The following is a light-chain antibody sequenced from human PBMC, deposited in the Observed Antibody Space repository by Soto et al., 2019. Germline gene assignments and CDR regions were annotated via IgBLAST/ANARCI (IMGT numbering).Light chain of an antibody. V-gene: IGKV1-5*01. CDR2: DAS. Sequence: DIQMTQSPSTLSASVGDRVTITCRASQSISSWLAWYQQKPGKAPKLLIYDASRLESGVPSRFSGSGSGTEFTLTISSLPPDDFATYYCQQYNSYSLLTFGPGTKVDIK. CDR3: QQYNSYSLLT. J-gene: IGKJ3*01. CDR1: QSISSW.